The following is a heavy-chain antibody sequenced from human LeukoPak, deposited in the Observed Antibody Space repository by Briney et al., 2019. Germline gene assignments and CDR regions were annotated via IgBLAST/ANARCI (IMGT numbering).Heavy chain of an antibody. CDR1: GGSISSSSYY. CDR3: ARQSSGYYVDY. D-gene: IGHD3-22*01. CDR2: IYYSGST. J-gene: IGHJ4*02. V-gene: IGHV4-39*01. Sequence: SETLSLTCTVSGGSISSSSYYWGWIRQPPGKGLEWVGFIYYSGSTYYNPSLKSRVTISVDTSKNQFSLKLSSVTAADTAVYYCARQSSGYYVDYWGQGSLVTVSS.